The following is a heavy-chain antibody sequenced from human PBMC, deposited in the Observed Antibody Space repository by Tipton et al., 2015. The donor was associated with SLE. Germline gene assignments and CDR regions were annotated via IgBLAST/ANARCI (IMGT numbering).Heavy chain of an antibody. CDR3: ARDRIAAAGLNWFDP. J-gene: IGHJ5*02. CDR1: GGSISSYY. Sequence: TLSLTCTVSGGSISSYYWSWIRQPPGKGLEWIGYIYYSGSTNYNPSLKSRVTISVDTSKNQFSLKLSSVTAADTAVYYCARDRIAAAGLNWFDPWGQGTLVTVSS. CDR2: IYYSGST. D-gene: IGHD6-13*01. V-gene: IGHV4-59*12.